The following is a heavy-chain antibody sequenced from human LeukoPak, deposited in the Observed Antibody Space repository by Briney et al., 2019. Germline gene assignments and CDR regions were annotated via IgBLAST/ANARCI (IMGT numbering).Heavy chain of an antibody. CDR2: IYYSGST. J-gene: IGHJ4*02. D-gene: IGHD3-22*01. Sequence: PSETLSLTCTVSGGSISSSSYYWGWIRQSPGKGLEWIGSIYYSGSTYYNPSLKSRVTISVDTSKNQFSLKLSSVTAADTAVYYCARRSQSYDSSGYSPGYYFDYWGQGTLVTVSS. CDR1: GGSISSSSYY. V-gene: IGHV4-39*01. CDR3: ARRSQSYDSSGYSPGYYFDY.